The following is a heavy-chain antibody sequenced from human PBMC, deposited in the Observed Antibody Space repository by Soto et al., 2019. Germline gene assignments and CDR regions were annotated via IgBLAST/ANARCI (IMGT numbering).Heavy chain of an antibody. V-gene: IGHV3-49*02. Sequence: EVQLVESGGGLAQPGRSLRLSCAKSGFTFGYFSISWVRQAPGRGLEWVGVIRSKDYGGTTEYAASVKGRFAISRDDSTGIAYLQMNSLKIEDTAVYYCTREIPYFDSWGQGTLVTVSS. CDR3: TREIPYFDS. J-gene: IGHJ4*02. CDR2: IRSKDYGGTT. CDR1: GFTFGYFS.